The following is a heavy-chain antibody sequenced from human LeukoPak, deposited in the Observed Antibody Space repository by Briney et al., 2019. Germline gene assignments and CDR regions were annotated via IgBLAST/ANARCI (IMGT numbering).Heavy chain of an antibody. J-gene: IGHJ4*02. CDR2: IYYSGST. CDR3: ARRTRYYDSSGYYRGRGLFDY. V-gene: IGHV4-59*12. D-gene: IGHD3-22*01. CDR1: GGSISSYY. Sequence: SETLSLTCTVSGGSISSYYWSWIRQPPGKGLEWIGYIYYSGSTNYNPSLKSRVTISVDTSKNQFSLKLSSVTAADTAVYYCARRTRYYDSSGYYRGRGLFDYGGQGTLVTVSS.